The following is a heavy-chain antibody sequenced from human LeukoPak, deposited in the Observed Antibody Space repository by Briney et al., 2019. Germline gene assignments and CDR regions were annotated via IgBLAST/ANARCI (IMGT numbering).Heavy chain of an antibody. CDR1: GFTLSTYG. CDR3: AKDRPIFGVVINYYYYMDV. Sequence: GGSLRLSCAASGFTLSTYGMTWIRQAPGKGLEWVSTISGSGGSTYYADSVKGRFTISRDNSQNTVDLQLNSLRAEDTAVYYCAKDRPIFGVVINYYYYMDVWGKGTTVTVSS. V-gene: IGHV3-23*01. D-gene: IGHD3-3*01. J-gene: IGHJ6*03. CDR2: ISGSGGST.